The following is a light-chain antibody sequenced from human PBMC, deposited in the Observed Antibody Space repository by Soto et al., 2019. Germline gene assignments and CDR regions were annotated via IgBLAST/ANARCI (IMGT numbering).Light chain of an antibody. CDR2: GAS. Sequence: EIVLTQSPGTLSLSPGERATLSCRASQSVSSSYLAWYQQKPGQAPSLLIYGASSRATGIPDRFSGSGSGTDFTLTISRLESEDFAVYYCQQYGSSPPYNFRQGTKLEIK. J-gene: IGKJ2*01. V-gene: IGKV3-20*01. CDR1: QSVSSSY. CDR3: QQYGSSPPYN.